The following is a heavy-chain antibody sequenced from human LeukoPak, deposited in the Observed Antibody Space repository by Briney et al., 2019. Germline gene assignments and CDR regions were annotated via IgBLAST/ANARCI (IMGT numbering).Heavy chain of an antibody. CDR2: ISYDGSKK. CDR3: ARGDGYRAAGIRGDY. J-gene: IGHJ4*02. Sequence: GGSLRLSCAASGFTFSSYAMHWVRQAPGKGLEWVAVISYDGSKKYYADSVKGRFTISRDNSKNTLYLQMNSLRAEDTAVYYCARGDGYRAAGIRGDYWGQGTLVTVSS. V-gene: IGHV3-30-3*01. CDR1: GFTFSSYA. D-gene: IGHD5-24*01.